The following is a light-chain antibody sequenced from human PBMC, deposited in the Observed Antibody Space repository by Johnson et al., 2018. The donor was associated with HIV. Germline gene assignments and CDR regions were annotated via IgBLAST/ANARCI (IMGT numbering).Light chain of an antibody. J-gene: IGLJ1*01. V-gene: IGLV1-51*01. CDR1: SSNIGNNY. Sequence: QSVLTQPPSVSAAPGQKVTISCSGSSSNIGNNYVSWYQQLPGTAPKLLIYDNNKRPSGIPDRFSGSKYGTSDTLGITGLHTGDEADYYCGTWDSSLSRGGFGTGTKCTVL. CDR2: DNN. CDR3: GTWDSSLSRGG.